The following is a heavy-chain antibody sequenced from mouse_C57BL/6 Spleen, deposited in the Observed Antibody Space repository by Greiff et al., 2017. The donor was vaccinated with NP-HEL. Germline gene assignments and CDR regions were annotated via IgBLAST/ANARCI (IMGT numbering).Heavy chain of an antibody. CDR3: ARDYGSSHWYFDV. V-gene: IGHV1-52*01. CDR1: GYTFTSYW. D-gene: IGHD1-1*01. CDR2: IDPSDSET. Sequence: LQQPGAELVRPGSSVKLSCKASGYTFTSYWMHWVKQRPIQGLEWIGNIDPSDSETHYNQKFKDKATLTVDKSSSTAYMQLSSLTSEDSAVYYCARDYGSSHWYFDVWGTGTTVTVSS. J-gene: IGHJ1*03.